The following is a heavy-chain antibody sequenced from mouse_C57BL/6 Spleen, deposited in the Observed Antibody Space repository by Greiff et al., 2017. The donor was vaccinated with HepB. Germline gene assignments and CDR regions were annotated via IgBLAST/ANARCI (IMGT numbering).Heavy chain of an antibody. J-gene: IGHJ4*01. V-gene: IGHV1-85*01. CDR1: GYTFTSYD. CDR2: IYPRDGST. Sequence: VQLQQSGPELVKPGASVKLSCKASGYTFTSYDINWVKQRPGQGLEWIGWIYPRDGSTKYNEKFKGKATLTVDTSSSTAYMELHSLTSEDSAVYFCARRRDYGYEDAMDYWGQGTSVTVSS. D-gene: IGHD2-2*01. CDR3: ARRRDYGYEDAMDY.